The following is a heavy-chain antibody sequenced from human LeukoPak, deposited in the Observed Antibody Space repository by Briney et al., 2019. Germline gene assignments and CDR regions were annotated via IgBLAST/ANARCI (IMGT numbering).Heavy chain of an antibody. V-gene: IGHV3-30*03. Sequence: GGSLRLSCAASGFTFSSYGMHWVRQAPGKGLEWVAVISYDGSNKYYADSVKGRFTISRDNSKNTLYLQMNSLRAEDTAVYYCARDKSRRGYFDYWGQGTLVTVSS. CDR1: GFTFSSYG. J-gene: IGHJ4*02. CDR2: ISYDGSNK. D-gene: IGHD2-2*01. CDR3: ARDKSRRGYFDY.